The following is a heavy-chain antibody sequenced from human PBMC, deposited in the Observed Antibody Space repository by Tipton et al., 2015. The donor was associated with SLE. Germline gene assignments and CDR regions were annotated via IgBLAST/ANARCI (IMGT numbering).Heavy chain of an antibody. Sequence: TLSLTCTVSGGSISSSSYYWGWIRQPPGKGLDWIGSIYYSGSTYYNPSLKSRVTISVDTSKNQFSLKLSSVTAADTAVYYCAREGLDRYYYYGMDVWGQGTAVTVSS. D-gene: IGHD6-19*01. V-gene: IGHV4-39*07. CDR3: AREGLDRYYYYGMDV. CDR1: GGSISSSSYY. CDR2: IYYSGST. J-gene: IGHJ6*02.